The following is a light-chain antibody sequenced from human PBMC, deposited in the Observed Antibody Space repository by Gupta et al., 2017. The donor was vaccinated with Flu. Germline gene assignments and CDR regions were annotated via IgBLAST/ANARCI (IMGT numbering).Light chain of an antibody. Sequence: DIQMTQSPSSLSASIGDRVTITCRASQPITNYLSWYQQKPGKPPKLLIYATSTLQRGVPSRFSGSGFGTQFTLIISSLQPEDFATYYCQESVSAPGFSVGQGTKVEIK. CDR3: QESVSAPGFS. CDR2: ATS. J-gene: IGKJ2*03. V-gene: IGKV1-39*01. CDR1: QPITNY.